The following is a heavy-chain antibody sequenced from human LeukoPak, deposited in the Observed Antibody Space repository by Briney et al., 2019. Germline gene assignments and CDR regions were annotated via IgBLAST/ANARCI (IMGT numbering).Heavy chain of an antibody. D-gene: IGHD3-10*01. J-gene: IGHJ4*02. V-gene: IGHV3-21*01. CDR3: ARVPSLLWFGELSL. Sequence: GGSLRLSCAASGFTFSTYTMNWVRQAPGKGLEWVSSISSSSSYIYYADSVKGRFAISRDNAKNSLYLQMNSLRAEDTAVYYCARVPSLLWFGELSLWGQGTLVTVSS. CDR2: ISSSSSYI. CDR1: GFTFSTYT.